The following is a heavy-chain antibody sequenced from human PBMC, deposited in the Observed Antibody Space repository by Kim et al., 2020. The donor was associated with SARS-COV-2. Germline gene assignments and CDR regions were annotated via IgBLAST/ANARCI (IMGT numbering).Heavy chain of an antibody. V-gene: IGHV4-39*01. CDR1: GGSISSSSYY. CDR3: ARVRGYSYGQDWYFDL. D-gene: IGHD5-18*01. Sequence: SETLSLTCTVSGGSISSSSYYWGWIRQPPGKGLEWIGGIYYSGSTYYNPSLKSRVPISVDTSKNQFSLKLSSVTAADTAVYYCARVRGYSYGQDWYFDLWGRGTLVTVSS. CDR2: IYYSGST. J-gene: IGHJ2*01.